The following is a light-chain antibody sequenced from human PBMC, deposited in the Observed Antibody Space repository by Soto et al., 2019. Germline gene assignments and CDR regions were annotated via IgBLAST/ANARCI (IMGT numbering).Light chain of an antibody. CDR1: QSISSY. CDR2: AAY. V-gene: IGKV1-39*01. J-gene: IGKJ4*01. Sequence: DIQMTQSPSSLSASVGDRVTITCRASQSISSYLNWYQQKPGKAHKLXIYAAYSLQSGVQSRFSGSGSGTDFTPTIRSLQPEDFATYYCKQSYSTPLTFGGGTKVDI. CDR3: KQSYSTPLT.